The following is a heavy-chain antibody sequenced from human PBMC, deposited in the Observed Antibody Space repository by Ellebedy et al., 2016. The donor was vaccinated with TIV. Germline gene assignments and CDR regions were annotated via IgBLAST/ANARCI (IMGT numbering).Heavy chain of an antibody. J-gene: IGHJ6*02. V-gene: IGHV4-4*02. CDR1: GGSISSSNW. CDR2: IYHSGST. Sequence: MPSETLSLTCAVSGGSISSSNWWSWVRQPPGKGLEWCGAIYHSGSTNYNPSLKSRVTLSLDTSKNQFCLGLSSVTAADTATYYCARDLGSYGMDVWGQGTTVTVSS. CDR3: ARDLGSYGMDV.